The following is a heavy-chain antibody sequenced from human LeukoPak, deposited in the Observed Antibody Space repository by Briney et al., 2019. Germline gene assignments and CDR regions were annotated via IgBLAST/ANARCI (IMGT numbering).Heavy chain of an antibody. CDR3: AKGYGSGSYNIDY. CDR1: GFTFSRYG. V-gene: IGHV3-30*18. J-gene: IGHJ4*02. D-gene: IGHD3-10*01. CDR2: ISYDGNNK. Sequence: GGSLRLSCAASGFTFSRYGMHWAPQAPGKGLEWVTFISYDGNNKYYADSVKGRFTISRDNSKNTLYLQLNSLRVEDTAAFYCAKGYGSGSYNIDYWGQGTLVTVSS.